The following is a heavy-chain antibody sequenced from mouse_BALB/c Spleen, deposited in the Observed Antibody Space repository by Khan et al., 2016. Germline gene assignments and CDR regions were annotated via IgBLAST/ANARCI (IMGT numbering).Heavy chain of an antibody. CDR1: GYAFTKYL. CDR3: ARGNYNFLFAMDY. D-gene: IGHD2-1*01. Sequence: QVQLQQSGAEMVRPGTSVKVSCKASGYAFTKYLIEWVKQRPGQGLEWIGVINPGSGGTNFNEEFKAKATLTADKSSSAAYMQLSSLTSDDSAVYFWARGNYNFLFAMDYWGQGTSVTVSS. J-gene: IGHJ4*01. V-gene: IGHV1-54*01. CDR2: INPGSGGT.